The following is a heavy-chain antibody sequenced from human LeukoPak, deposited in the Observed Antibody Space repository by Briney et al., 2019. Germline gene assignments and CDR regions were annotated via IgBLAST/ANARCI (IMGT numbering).Heavy chain of an antibody. D-gene: IGHD3-3*01. V-gene: IGHV3-23*01. CDR1: GFTFSSYA. CDR2: ISGSGGST. J-gene: IGHJ4*02. CDR3: AKSESYDFWSGYYTFSNY. Sequence: GGSLRLSWAAAGFTFSSYAMSWVRQAPGKGLGWVSAISGSGGSTYYADSVKGRFTISRDNSKNTLYLQMNSLRAEDTAVYYCAKSESYDFWSGYYTFSNYWGQGTLVTVSS.